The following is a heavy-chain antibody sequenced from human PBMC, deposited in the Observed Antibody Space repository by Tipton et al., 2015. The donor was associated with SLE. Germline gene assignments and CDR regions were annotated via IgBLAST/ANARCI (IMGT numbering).Heavy chain of an antibody. CDR1: GYTFTDFY. J-gene: IGHJ6*02. Sequence: QLVQSGAEVKKPGASVKVSCKASGYTFTDFYMHWVRQAPGQGLEWMGRINPNSGGTNYAQKFQGRVTMTRDTSISTAYMELSRLRSDDTAVYYCARGLEWLLYWYYGMDVWGQGTTVTVSS. CDR3: ARGLEWLLYWYYGMDV. CDR2: INPNSGGT. D-gene: IGHD3-3*01. V-gene: IGHV1-2*06.